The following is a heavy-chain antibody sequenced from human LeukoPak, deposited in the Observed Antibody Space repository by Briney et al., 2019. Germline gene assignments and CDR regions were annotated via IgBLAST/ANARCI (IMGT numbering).Heavy chain of an antibody. J-gene: IGHJ6*03. CDR3: ARHNEVVGETVEQYSFHYYMDV. CDR1: GYNISTYW. V-gene: IGHV5-51*01. D-gene: IGHD1/OR15-1a*01. Sequence: AESLKISCKGSGYNISTYWIGWVRHMAGEGLELMGIIYPGDSDTRYSQSFQGQVTMSADESVRTAYLHWGSLKGSDSAVDYCARHNEVVGETVEQYSFHYYMDVWGKVTTVSVTS. CDR2: IYPGDSDT.